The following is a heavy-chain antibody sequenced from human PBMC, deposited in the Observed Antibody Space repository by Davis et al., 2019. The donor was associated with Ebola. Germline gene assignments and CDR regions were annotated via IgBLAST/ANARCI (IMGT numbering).Heavy chain of an antibody. V-gene: IGHV4-30-4*01. D-gene: IGHD3-3*01. CDR1: GGSITSDDYY. Sequence: PSETLSLTCTVSGGSITSDDYYWSWIRQPPGKGLEWIGNIYYNGNTFHNPSLKSRLTMSVDTPKNQLSLKLTSVTAAGTAVYFCARGRFLEWTDRNYYYGVDVWGQGTTVAVSS. CDR3: ARGRFLEWTDRNYYYGVDV. J-gene: IGHJ6*02. CDR2: IYYNGNT.